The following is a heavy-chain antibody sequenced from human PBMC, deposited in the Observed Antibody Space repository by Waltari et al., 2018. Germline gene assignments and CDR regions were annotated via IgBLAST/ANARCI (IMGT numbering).Heavy chain of an antibody. D-gene: IGHD5-12*01. J-gene: IGHJ4*02. CDR3: AKVDCGHSGCRLIHY. V-gene: IGHV3-23*01. CDR2: NTGSGDNT. Sequence: EVQLLESGGGLVQPGGSLRLSCAASGFTLQNYFLSWVRQAQGKGLEWVSSNTGSGDNTFYADSVKGRFTTSRDNSNNNLYLLMYSLRADDTAVYFCAKVDCGHSGCRLIHYWGQGTLVTVSS. CDR1: GFTLQNYF.